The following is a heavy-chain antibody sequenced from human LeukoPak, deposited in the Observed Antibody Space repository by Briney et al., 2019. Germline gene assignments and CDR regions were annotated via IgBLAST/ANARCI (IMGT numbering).Heavy chain of an antibody. V-gene: IGHV1-46*01. CDR3: ARDVHCSGGSCYYYGMDV. CDR1: GYTFTSYY. J-gene: IGHJ6*04. CDR2: INPSGGST. Sequence: ASVKVSCKASGYTFTSYYMHWVRQAPGQGLEWMGIINPSGGSTSYAQKFQGRVTMTRDTSTSTVYMELSSLRSEDTAVYYCARDVHCSGGSCYYYGMDVWGKGTRSPSPQ. D-gene: IGHD2-15*01.